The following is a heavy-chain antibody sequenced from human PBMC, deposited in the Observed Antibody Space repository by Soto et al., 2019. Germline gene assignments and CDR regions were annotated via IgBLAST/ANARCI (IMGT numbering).Heavy chain of an antibody. D-gene: IGHD3-22*01. CDR1: GYTFTSYY. J-gene: IGHJ6*02. Sequence: ASVKVSCKASGYTFTSYYMHWVRQAPGQGLEWMGIINPSGGSASYAQKFQGRVTMTRDTSTSTAYMELSSLRSEDTAVYYCARARTRADYYDSSGYYSYYYGMDVWGQGTTVTVSS. V-gene: IGHV1-46*01. CDR3: ARARTRADYYDSSGYYSYYYGMDV. CDR2: INPSGGSA.